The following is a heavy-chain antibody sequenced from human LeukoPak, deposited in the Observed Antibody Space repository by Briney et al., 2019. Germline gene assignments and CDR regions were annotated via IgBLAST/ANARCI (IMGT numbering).Heavy chain of an antibody. J-gene: IGHJ6*04. CDR3: ARGLGSSWYPLYYYYGMDV. CDR1: GGSISSGDYY. CDR2: IYYSGST. D-gene: IGHD6-13*01. Sequence: SGTLSLTCTVSGGSISSGDYYWSWIRQPPGKGLEWLGYIYYSGSTYYNPSLKSRVTISVDTSKNQFSLKLSSVTAADTAVYYCARGLGSSWYPLYYYYGMDVWGKGTTVIVSS. V-gene: IGHV4-30-4*01.